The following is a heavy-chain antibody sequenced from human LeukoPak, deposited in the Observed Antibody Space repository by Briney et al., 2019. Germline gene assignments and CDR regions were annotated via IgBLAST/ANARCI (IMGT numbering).Heavy chain of an antibody. J-gene: IGHJ4*02. D-gene: IGHD1-14*01. V-gene: IGHV3-74*01. CDR1: GFTFSSYW. CDR3: ARDPQDHEPAY. Sequence: PGGSLRLSCAASGFTFSSYWIHWVRQAPRKGLVWVSHINSDGSSTYYADSVKGRFTISRDNSKNTLYLQMNSLRAEDTAVYYCARDPQDHEPAYWGQGTLVTVSS. CDR2: INSDGSST.